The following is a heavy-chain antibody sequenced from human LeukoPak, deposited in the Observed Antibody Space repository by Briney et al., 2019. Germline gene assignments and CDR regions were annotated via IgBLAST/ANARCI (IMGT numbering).Heavy chain of an antibody. CDR2: INIGGTNT. Sequence: PGGSLRLSCAASGFTFSSYAMSWFRQAPGKGLEWLSYINIGGTNTHYADSVKGRFTISRDNAKKSLYLEMNNLRAEDTAVYYCATDGAGFDTWGQGVLVTVSS. V-gene: IGHV3-11*01. CDR1: GFTFSSYA. J-gene: IGHJ5*02. CDR3: ATDGAGFDT.